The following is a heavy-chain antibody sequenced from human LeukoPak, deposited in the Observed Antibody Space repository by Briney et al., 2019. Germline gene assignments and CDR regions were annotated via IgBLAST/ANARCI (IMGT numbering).Heavy chain of an antibody. J-gene: IGHJ4*02. CDR2: INSDGSST. CDR3: ARRSNFAGFDY. CDR1: GFTFSSYW. Sequence: GRSLRLSCAASGFTFSSYWMHWVRQAPGKGLVWVSRINSDGSSTSYADSVKGRFTISRDNAKNTLYLQMNSLRAEDTAVYYCARRSNFAGFDYWGQGTLVTVSS. V-gene: IGHV3-74*01. D-gene: IGHD1-14*01.